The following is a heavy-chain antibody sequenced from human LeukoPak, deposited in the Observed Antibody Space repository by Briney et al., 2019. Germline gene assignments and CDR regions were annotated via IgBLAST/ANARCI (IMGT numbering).Heavy chain of an antibody. CDR1: GFSLSTSGVG. CDR2: IYWDDDK. CDR3: AHIPPTSDITMVRGVISFDY. D-gene: IGHD3-10*01. J-gene: IGHJ4*02. V-gene: IGHV2-5*02. Sequence: SGPTLVKPTQTLTLTCTLSGFSLSTSGVGVGWIRQPPGKALEWLALIYWDDDKRYSPSLKSRFTITKDTSKNQVVLTMTNMDPLDTATYYCAHIPPTSDITMVRGVISFDYWGQGTLVTVSS.